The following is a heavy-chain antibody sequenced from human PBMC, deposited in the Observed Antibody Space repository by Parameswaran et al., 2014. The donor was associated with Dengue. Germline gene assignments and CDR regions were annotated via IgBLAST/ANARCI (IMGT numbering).Heavy chain of an antibody. CDR2: IKQDGSEK. J-gene: IGHJ4*02. CDR3: AWGYTGSFV. Sequence: WIRQPPGKGLEWLANIKQDGSEKYYVDSIRGRFTISRDNAKNSLFLQMNSLWIEDTAVYYCAWGYTGSFVWGQGTLVTVSS. D-gene: IGHD1-26*01. V-gene: IGHV3-7*04.